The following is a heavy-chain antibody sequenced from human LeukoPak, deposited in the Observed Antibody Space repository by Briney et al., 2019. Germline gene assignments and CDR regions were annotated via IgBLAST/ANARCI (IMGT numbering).Heavy chain of an antibody. Sequence: SVKVSCKASGYTFTYRSLNWVRQAPGQALEWMGWITPFNDNTNYAQMFQDRVTITRDRSKSTTYMELSSLTSEDTAMYYCARSPWGSRTHDAFDIWGQGTMVTVSS. V-gene: IGHV1-45*02. J-gene: IGHJ3*02. CDR3: ARSPWGSRTHDAFDI. D-gene: IGHD7-27*01. CDR2: ITPFNDNT. CDR1: GYTFTYRS.